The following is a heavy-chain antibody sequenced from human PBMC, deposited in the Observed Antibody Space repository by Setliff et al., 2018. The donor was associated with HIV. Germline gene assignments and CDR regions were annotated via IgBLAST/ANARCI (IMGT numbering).Heavy chain of an antibody. CDR2: IHYGGFF. V-gene: IGHV4-39*01. CDR3: ARPALGIGGGSRFDN. D-gene: IGHD3-10*01. J-gene: IGHJ4*02. Sequence: SETLSLTCTVSGGSFRRSRYYWGWIRQPPGKGLEWIGNIHYGGFFWYSPSLKSRVTISVDTSKNQFPLKLSSVTAADTAVYYCARPALGIGGGSRFDNWGQGTRVTVSS. CDR1: GGSFRRSRYY.